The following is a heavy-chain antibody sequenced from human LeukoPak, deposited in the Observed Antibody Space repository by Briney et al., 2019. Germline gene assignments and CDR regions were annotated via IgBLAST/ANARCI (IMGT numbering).Heavy chain of an antibody. CDR3: AKGNCGADSYPDY. V-gene: IGHV3-9*01. CDR2: ISWYSGSI. J-gene: IGHJ4*02. CDR1: GFTFDDYA. Sequence: GGSLRLSCAASGFTFDDYAMHWVRQAPGKGLEWVSGISWYSGSIAYADSVKGRFTISRDNAKNSLYLQMNSLRPEDTALYYCAKGNCGADSYPDYWGQGTLVTVSS. D-gene: IGHD2-21*02.